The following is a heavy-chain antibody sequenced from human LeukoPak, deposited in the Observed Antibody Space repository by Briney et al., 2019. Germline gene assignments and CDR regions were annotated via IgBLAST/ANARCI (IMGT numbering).Heavy chain of an antibody. Sequence: SVKVSCKASGGTFSSYAISWVRQAPGQGLEWMGGIIPIFGTANYAQKFQGRVTITADESTSTAYMELSSLRSEDTAVYYCARARGIAAVEDAFDIWAKGQWSPSLQ. CDR1: GGTFSSYA. CDR2: IIPIFGTA. V-gene: IGHV1-69*13. D-gene: IGHD6-13*01. J-gene: IGHJ3*02. CDR3: ARARGIAAVEDAFDI.